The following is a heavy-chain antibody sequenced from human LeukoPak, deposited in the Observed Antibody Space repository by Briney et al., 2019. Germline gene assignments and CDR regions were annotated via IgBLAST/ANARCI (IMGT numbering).Heavy chain of an antibody. Sequence: PSETLSLTCTVSGGSISSYSWSWIRQPPGKGLEWIGYIYHSGSTYYNPSLKSRVTISVDRSKNQFSLKLSSVTAADTAVYYCARGSDSSGYYYYYYGMDVWGQGTTVTVSS. V-gene: IGHV4-30-2*01. CDR1: GGSISSYS. CDR3: ARGSDSSGYYYYYYGMDV. D-gene: IGHD3-22*01. J-gene: IGHJ6*02. CDR2: IYHSGST.